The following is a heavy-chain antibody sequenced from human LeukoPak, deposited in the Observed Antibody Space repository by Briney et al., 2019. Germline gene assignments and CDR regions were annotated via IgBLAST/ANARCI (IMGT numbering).Heavy chain of an antibody. V-gene: IGHV3-9*01. CDR2: ISWNSGSI. D-gene: IGHD3-10*01. CDR1: GFTFDDYA. CDR3: ARTNYYGSGSYYNLYFDY. Sequence: GGSLRLSCAASGFTFDDYAMHWVRQAPGKGLEWVSGISWNSGSIGYADSVKGRFTISRDNAKNSLYLQMNSLRAEDTAVYYCARTNYYGSGSYYNLYFDYWGQGTLVTVSS. J-gene: IGHJ4*02.